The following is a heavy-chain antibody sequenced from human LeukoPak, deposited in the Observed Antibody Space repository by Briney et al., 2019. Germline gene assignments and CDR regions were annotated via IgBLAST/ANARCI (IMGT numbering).Heavy chain of an antibody. CDR2: ISWSGDRM. J-gene: IGHJ4*02. V-gene: IGHV3-9*01. D-gene: IGHD2-2*01. CDR1: GFTFEDHV. CDR3: AKDLGGSATTV. Sequence: GRSLRLSCAASGFTFEDHVMHWVRQAPRKGMELVSSISWSGDRMGYADAVKGRFTISRDNAKNSLFLQMNNLRVEDTALYYCAKDLGGSATTVWGQGTLVTVSS.